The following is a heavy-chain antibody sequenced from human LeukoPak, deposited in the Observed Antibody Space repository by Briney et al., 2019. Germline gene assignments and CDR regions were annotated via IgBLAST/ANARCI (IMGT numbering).Heavy chain of an antibody. D-gene: IGHD6-19*01. CDR2: IVVGSGNT. J-gene: IGHJ2*01. V-gene: IGHV1-58*02. Sequence: SVKASCKASGFTFTSSAMQWVRQPRGQRLEWIGWIVVGSGNTNYAQKFQERVTITRDMSTSTAYMELSSLRSADPAVDYCPADVNEAVATNWYFDLWGRGTLVTVSS. CDR1: GFTFTSSA. CDR3: PADVNEAVATNWYFDL.